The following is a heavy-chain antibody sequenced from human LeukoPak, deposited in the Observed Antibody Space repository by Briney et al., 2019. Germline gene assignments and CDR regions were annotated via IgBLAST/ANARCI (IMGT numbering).Heavy chain of an antibody. CDR2: INSDGSST. V-gene: IGHV3-74*01. CDR1: GFTFSSYW. Sequence: PGGSLRLSCEASGFTFSSYWMHWVRQAPGKGLVWVSRINSDGSSTSYADSVKGRFTISRDNAKNTLYLQMNSLRGEDTAVYYCARDTTDYYGSGRGWFDPWGQGTLVTVSS. CDR3: ARDTTDYYGSGRGWFDP. J-gene: IGHJ5*02. D-gene: IGHD3-10*01.